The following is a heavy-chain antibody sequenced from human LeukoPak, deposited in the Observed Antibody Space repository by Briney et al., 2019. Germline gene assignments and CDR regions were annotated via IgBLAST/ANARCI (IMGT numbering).Heavy chain of an antibody. J-gene: IGHJ4*02. CDR1: GFIFGDFW. D-gene: IGHD3-22*01. CDR2: IREDGSEK. V-gene: IGHV3-7*01. Sequence: PGGSLRLSCAASGFIFGDFWMSWVRQAPGKGLEWVANIREDGSEKYSVDSVKGRFTISRDNAKNTLFLQMNSLRAEDTAMYYCAREYYYNSSGHGCPAYWGQGTLVTVSS. CDR3: AREYYYNSSGHGCPAY.